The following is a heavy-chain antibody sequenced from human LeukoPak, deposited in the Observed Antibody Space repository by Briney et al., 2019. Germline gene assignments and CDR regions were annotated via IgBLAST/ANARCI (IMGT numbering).Heavy chain of an antibody. J-gene: IGHJ4*02. CDR1: GFTFSSYA. CDR3: AKSSYYDSSGYYREYYFDF. Sequence: GGSLRLSCAASGFTFSSYAMSWVRQAPGKGLEWVSSISGSGGSTNYADSVKGRFTISRDNSKNTLYLQMNSLRDEDTAVYYCAKSSYYDSSGYYREYYFDFWGQGTPVTVSS. V-gene: IGHV3-23*01. CDR2: ISGSGGST. D-gene: IGHD3-22*01.